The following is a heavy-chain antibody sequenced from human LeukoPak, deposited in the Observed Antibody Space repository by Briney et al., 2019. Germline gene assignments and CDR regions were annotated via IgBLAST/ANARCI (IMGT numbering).Heavy chain of an antibody. Sequence: ASVKVSCKASGYTFTSYYMHWVRQAPGQGLEWMGIINPSGGSTSYAQKFQGRVTMTRDMSTSTVYMELSSLRSEDTAVYYCARAPTYYDFWSGYYDYYYYMDVWGKGTTVTVSS. D-gene: IGHD3-3*01. CDR1: GYTFTSYY. CDR2: INPSGGST. CDR3: ARAPTYYDFWSGYYDYYYYMDV. V-gene: IGHV1-46*01. J-gene: IGHJ6*03.